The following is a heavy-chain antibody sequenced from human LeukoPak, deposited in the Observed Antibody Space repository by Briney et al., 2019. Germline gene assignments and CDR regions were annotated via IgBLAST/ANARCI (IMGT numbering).Heavy chain of an antibody. CDR2: ISYDGSNK. CDR3: AKETDPPLNYYDSSGYYPDAFDI. CDR1: GFTFSSYG. V-gene: IGHV3-30*18. D-gene: IGHD3-22*01. J-gene: IGHJ3*02. Sequence: QSGGSLRLSCAASGFTFSSYGMHWVRQAPGKGLEWVAVISYDGSNKYYADSVKGRFTISRDNSKNTLYLQMNSLRAEDTAVYYCAKETDPPLNYYDSSGYYPDAFDIWGQGTMVTVSS.